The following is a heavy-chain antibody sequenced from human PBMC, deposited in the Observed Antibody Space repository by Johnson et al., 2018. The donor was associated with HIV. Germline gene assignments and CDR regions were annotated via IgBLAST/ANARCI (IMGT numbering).Heavy chain of an antibody. D-gene: IGHD6-13*01. Sequence: VQLVESRGVLVQPGGSLRLSCAASGFTVSSNEMTWVRQAPGKGLEWVSGINWNGDSTGYADSVKGRFTISRDNAKNSLYLQMNSLRAEDTAVYYCARDRLGYSSSWGGVDAFDIWGQGTMVTVSS. J-gene: IGHJ3*02. CDR1: GFTVSSNE. CDR3: ARDRLGYSSSWGGVDAFDI. V-gene: IGHV3-20*04. CDR2: INWNGDST.